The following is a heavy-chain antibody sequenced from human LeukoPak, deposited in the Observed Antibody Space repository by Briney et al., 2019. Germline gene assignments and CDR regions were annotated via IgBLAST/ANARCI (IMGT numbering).Heavy chain of an antibody. J-gene: IGHJ4*02. D-gene: IGHD3-10*01. Sequence: ASVKVSCKASGYTFTAYYMHWVRQAPGQGLEWMGWISAYDGNTKYAQKLQGRVTMTTDTSTSTAYMELRSLRSDDTAVYYCVRDGYGSGKGFFDYWGQGTLVTVSS. CDR2: ISAYDGNT. V-gene: IGHV1-18*04. CDR1: GYTFTAYY. CDR3: VRDGYGSGKGFFDY.